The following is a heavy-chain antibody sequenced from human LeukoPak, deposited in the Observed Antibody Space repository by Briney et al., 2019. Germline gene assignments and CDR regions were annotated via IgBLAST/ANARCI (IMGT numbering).Heavy chain of an antibody. D-gene: IGHD3-9*01. J-gene: IGHJ3*02. V-gene: IGHV1-2*06. CDR3: ARDGRDYDILTGYRGHSPFDI. CDR1: GYTFTDYY. CDR2: INPDSGDT. Sequence: ASVKVSCKAIGYTFTDYYLHWVRQAPGQGLEWMGRINPDSGDTDLAQKFQGRVTMTRDTSISTAYMELSRLRSDDTAVYYCARDGRDYDILTGYRGHSPFDIWGQGTMVTVSS.